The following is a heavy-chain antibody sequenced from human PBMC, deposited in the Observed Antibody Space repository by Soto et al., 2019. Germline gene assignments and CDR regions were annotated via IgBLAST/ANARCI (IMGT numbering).Heavy chain of an antibody. CDR3: ARGLDIVVVVAATLGWFDP. CDR2: ISYDGSNK. J-gene: IGHJ5*02. V-gene: IGHV3-30-3*01. Sequence: QVQLVESGGGVVQPGRSLRLSCAASGFTFSSYAMHWVRQAPGKGLEWVAVISYDGSNKYYADSVKGRFTISRDNSKNTLYLQMNSLRAEDTAVYYCARGLDIVVVVAATLGWFDPWGQGTLVIVSS. D-gene: IGHD2-15*01. CDR1: GFTFSSYA.